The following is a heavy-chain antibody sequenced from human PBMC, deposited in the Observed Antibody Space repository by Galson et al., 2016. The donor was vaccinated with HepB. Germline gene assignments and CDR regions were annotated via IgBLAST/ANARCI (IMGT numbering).Heavy chain of an antibody. CDR1: RGSISGYY. CDR2: THYSGST. Sequence: SETLSLTCTVSRGSISGYYWSWIRQPPGKGLEWIGYTHYSGSTNYNPSLNSRVTISLDTSKNHFSLKLTSVTAADTAVYYCARGAAVAGVFGSWGQGTLVTVSS. CDR3: ARGAAVAGVFGS. D-gene: IGHD6-19*01. J-gene: IGHJ5*02. V-gene: IGHV4-59*01.